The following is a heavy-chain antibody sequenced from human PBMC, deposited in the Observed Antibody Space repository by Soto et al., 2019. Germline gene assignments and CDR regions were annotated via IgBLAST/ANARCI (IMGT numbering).Heavy chain of an antibody. Sequence: QVQLQESGPGLVKPSQTLSLTCTVSGVSMSSGGYYWTWIRQHPGKGLEWIGYTYYSGSTYYNPSLKSRLTLSVATSKNQVSRRLSSVTAADTAVYYCAREEAGAFDIWGQGTMVTVSS. CDR3: AREEAGAFDI. D-gene: IGHD3-10*01. J-gene: IGHJ3*02. CDR2: TYYSGST. V-gene: IGHV4-31*03. CDR1: GVSMSSGGYY.